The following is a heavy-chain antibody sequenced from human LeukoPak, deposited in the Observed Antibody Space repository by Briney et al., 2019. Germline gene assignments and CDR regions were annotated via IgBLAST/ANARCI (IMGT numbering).Heavy chain of an antibody. J-gene: IGHJ6*02. D-gene: IGHD3-22*01. V-gene: IGHV4-39*01. Sequence: SETLSLTCSVSGGSISSSSYYWGWIRQPPGKGLEWIGSIYYSGSTYYNPSLKNRVTISVDTSKNQFSLKLSSVTAADTAVYYCALSQYYYDSSGYYPYYYYYYGMDVWGQGTTVTVSS. CDR1: GGSISSSSYY. CDR3: ALSQYYYDSSGYYPYYYYYYGMDV. CDR2: IYYSGST.